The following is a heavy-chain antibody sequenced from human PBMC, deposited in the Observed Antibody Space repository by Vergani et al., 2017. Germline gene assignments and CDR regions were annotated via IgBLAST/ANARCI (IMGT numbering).Heavy chain of an antibody. CDR1: GYTFTDYY. CDR2: ISPNSGGT. V-gene: IGHV1-2*02. D-gene: IGHD6-13*01. CDR3: ATDLRKQQLNYYYGMDV. Sequence: QVQLVQSGAEVRKPGASVTVSCKTSGYTFTDYYIHWVRQAPGQGLKWMGWISPNSGGTNFAQKFQGRVTMTRDTSINTAYMELNKLTSDDTTVYYCATDLRKQQLNYYYGMDVWGQGTTVTVSS. J-gene: IGHJ6*02.